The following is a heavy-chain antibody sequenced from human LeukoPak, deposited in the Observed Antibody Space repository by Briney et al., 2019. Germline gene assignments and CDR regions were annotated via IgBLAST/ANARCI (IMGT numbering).Heavy chain of an antibody. CDR3: AREGGPYRALDY. CDR2: VNLQGST. CDR1: GGSITNTNY. Sequence: SGTLSLTCGVSGGSITNTNYWTWVRQPPGKGLEWIGVVNLQGSTNYNPSLMGRVAIAVDTSENHISLQLTSVTAADTAVYYCAREGGPYRALDYSGQGTLVTVSS. J-gene: IGHJ4*02. V-gene: IGHV4-4*02.